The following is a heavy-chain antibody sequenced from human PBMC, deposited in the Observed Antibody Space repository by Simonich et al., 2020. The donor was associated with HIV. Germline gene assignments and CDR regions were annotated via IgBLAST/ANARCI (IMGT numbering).Heavy chain of an antibody. CDR1: GYTFTDYK. Sequence: QVQLVQAWAEVKKPGASVKVSCKDSGYTFTDYKIHGVRQSPGQGLGVMGRVNPNRGGTDVPQKLRGKATMTRDKSITTAYMELSRLRSDDTAFYYGATHGPGSYSSALDIWGQGTMVTVSS. J-gene: IGHJ3*02. CDR3: ATHGPGSYSSALDI. D-gene: IGHD1-26*01. CDR2: VNPNRGGT. V-gene: IGHV1-2*06.